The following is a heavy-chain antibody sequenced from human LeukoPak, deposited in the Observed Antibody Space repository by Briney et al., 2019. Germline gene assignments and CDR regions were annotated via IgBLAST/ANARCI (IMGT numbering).Heavy chain of an antibody. Sequence: GASVKVSCKASGYTFTGYYIHWVRQAPGQGLEWMGWVYPNSGGPNYAQKFQGSVTMTRDTSISTAYMELSRLRYDDTAVYYCARKGETFGDYDFWGQGTLVTVSS. D-gene: IGHD4-17*01. CDR2: VYPNSGGP. J-gene: IGHJ4*02. CDR3: ARKGETFGDYDF. CDR1: GYTFTGYY. V-gene: IGHV1-2*02.